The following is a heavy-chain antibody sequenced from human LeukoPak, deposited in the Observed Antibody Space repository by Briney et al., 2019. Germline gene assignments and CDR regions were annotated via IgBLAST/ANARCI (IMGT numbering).Heavy chain of an antibody. J-gene: IGHJ5*02. Sequence: GGSLRLSCAASGFTFSSYWMHWVRQAPGKGLEWVANIKQDGSEKYYVDSVKGRFTISRDNAKNSLYLQTNSLRAEDTAVYYCARGRGSGWYGSDNWFDPWGQGTLVTVSS. V-gene: IGHV3-7*01. CDR2: IKQDGSEK. CDR1: GFTFSSYW. D-gene: IGHD6-19*01. CDR3: ARGRGSGWYGSDNWFDP.